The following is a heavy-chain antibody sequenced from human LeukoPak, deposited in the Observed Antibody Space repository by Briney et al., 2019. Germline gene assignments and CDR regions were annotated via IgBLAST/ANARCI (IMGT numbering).Heavy chain of an antibody. D-gene: IGHD3-22*01. V-gene: IGHV1-69*11. Sequence: ASVKVSCKASGGTFSSYAISWVRQAPGQGLEWMGRIIPILGTANYAQKFQGRVTITTDESTSTAYMELSSLRSEDTAVYYCARDRSLRMIAYFDIWGQGTMVTVSS. CDR1: GGTFSSYA. CDR3: ARDRSLRMIAYFDI. CDR2: IIPILGTA. J-gene: IGHJ3*02.